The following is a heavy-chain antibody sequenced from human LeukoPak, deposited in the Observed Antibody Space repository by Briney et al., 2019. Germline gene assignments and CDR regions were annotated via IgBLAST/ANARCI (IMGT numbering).Heavy chain of an antibody. CDR2: IYTSGST. J-gene: IGHJ6*03. CDR1: GGSISSYY. D-gene: IGHD6-13*01. V-gene: IGHV4-4*07. Sequence: SETLSLTCTVSGGSISSYYWSWIRQPAGKGLEWFGRIYTSGSTNYNPSLKSRVTMSVDTSKNQFSLKLSSVTAADTAVYYCATVAAGRDYYMDVWGKGTTVTVSS. CDR3: ATVAAGRDYYMDV.